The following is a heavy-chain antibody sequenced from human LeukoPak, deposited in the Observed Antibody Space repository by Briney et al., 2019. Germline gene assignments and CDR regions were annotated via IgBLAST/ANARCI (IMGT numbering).Heavy chain of an antibody. J-gene: IGHJ6*03. V-gene: IGHV4-4*07. CDR2: IYTSGST. CDR1: GGSISSYY. Sequence: PSETLSLTCTVSGGSISSYYWSWIRQPAGKGLEWIGRIYTSGSTNYNPSLKSRVTMSVDTSKNQFSLKLSSVTAADTAVYYCARDRCFGSHCYYYCYMDVWGKGTTVTVSS. D-gene: IGHD3-10*01. CDR3: ARDRCFGSHCYYYCYMDV.